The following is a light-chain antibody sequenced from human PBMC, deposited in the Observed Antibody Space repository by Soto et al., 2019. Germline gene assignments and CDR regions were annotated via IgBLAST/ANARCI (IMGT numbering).Light chain of an antibody. CDR3: QQYDNWPT. CDR1: QSVSSS. Sequence: EIVMTQSPATLSVSPGERATLSCRASQSVSSSLAWYQRKPGQAPRLLISGASTRATGVPARFIGSGSGTQFTLTIHCRQSEGFAVSYCQQYDNWPTFGQGTRREIK. J-gene: IGKJ5*01. CDR2: GAS. V-gene: IGKV3-15*01.